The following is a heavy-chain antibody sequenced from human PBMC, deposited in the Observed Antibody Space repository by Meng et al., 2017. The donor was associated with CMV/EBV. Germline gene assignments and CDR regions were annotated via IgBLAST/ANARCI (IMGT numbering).Heavy chain of an antibody. J-gene: IGHJ2*01. CDR1: GFTFSSYW. CDR2: INSDGSST. V-gene: IGHV3-74*01. CDR3: ARGVYCSSTSCYMPGYFDL. D-gene: IGHD2-2*02. Sequence: GESLKISCAASGFTFSSYWMHWVRQAPGKGLVWVSRINSDGSSTSYADSVKGRFTISRDNAKNTLYLQMNSLRAKDTAVYYCARGVYCSSTSCYMPGYFDLWGRGTLVTVSS.